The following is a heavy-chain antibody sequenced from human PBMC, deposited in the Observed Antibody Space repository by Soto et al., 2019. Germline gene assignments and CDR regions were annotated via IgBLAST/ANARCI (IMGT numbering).Heavy chain of an antibody. D-gene: IGHD3-16*01. CDR2: INPSGST. Sequence: ETLALTCAVYGGSFSGYYLSWIRQPPGKGLEWIGEINPSGSTNYNASPSTRLTISVDTSKNQFSLKLSTVTAAETPVDYCASAYAFNIWGRGTRVTASS. CDR1: GGSFSGYY. J-gene: IGHJ3*02. CDR3: ASAYAFNI. V-gene: IGHV4-34*01.